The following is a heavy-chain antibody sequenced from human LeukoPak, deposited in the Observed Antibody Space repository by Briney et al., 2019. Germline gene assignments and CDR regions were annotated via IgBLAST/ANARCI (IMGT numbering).Heavy chain of an antibody. Sequence: SETLSLTCSVSGASISSSSYYWGWIRQPPGKGLEWIGIIYYSGSTYYNPSLKSRVTISEDTSKNQFSLRLISVTAADTAVYYCARGLWFGDENPPYFDYWGQGTLVTVSS. CDR1: GASISSSSYY. V-gene: IGHV4-39*07. CDR3: ARGLWFGDENPPYFDY. J-gene: IGHJ4*02. D-gene: IGHD3-10*01. CDR2: IYYSGST.